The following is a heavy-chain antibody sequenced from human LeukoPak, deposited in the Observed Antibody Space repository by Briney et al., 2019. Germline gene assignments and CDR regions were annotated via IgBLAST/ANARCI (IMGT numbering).Heavy chain of an antibody. D-gene: IGHD6-13*01. CDR1: GGSFSGYY. V-gene: IGHV4-34*01. J-gene: IGHJ5*02. CDR2: INHSGST. Sequence: SETLSLTCAVYGGSFSGYYWSWIRQPPGKGLEWIGEINHSGSTNYNPSLKSRVTISVDTSKNQFSLKLSSVTAAGTAVYYRARGTVRIAAAGTFNWFDPWGQGTLVTVSS. CDR3: ARGTVRIAAAGTFNWFDP.